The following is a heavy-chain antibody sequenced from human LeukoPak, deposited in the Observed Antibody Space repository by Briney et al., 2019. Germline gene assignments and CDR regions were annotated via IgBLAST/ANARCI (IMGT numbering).Heavy chain of an antibody. Sequence: GESLKISCKGSGYSFTSYWISWVRQMPGKGLEWMGRIDPSDSYTNYSPSFQGHVTISADKSISTAYLQWSSLKASDTAMYYCAGRGIAVAGYYYGMDVWGKGTTVTVSS. CDR3: AGRGIAVAGYYYGMDV. CDR2: IDPSDSYT. V-gene: IGHV5-10-1*01. CDR1: GYSFTSYW. J-gene: IGHJ6*04. D-gene: IGHD6-19*01.